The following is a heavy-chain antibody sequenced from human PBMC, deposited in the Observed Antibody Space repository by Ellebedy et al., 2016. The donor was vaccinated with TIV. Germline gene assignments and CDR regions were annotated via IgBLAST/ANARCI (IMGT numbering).Heavy chain of an antibody. CDR2: IYSGGST. D-gene: IGHD3-10*01. CDR1: GFTVSSNY. J-gene: IGHJ6*02. V-gene: IGHV3-66*01. CDR3: ARERESYYGMDV. Sequence: GGSLRLSCAASGFTVSSNYMSWVRQAPGKGLEWVSVIYSGGSTYYADSVKGRFTISRDNSKNTLYLQMNSLRAEDTAVYYCARERESYYGMDVWGQGTTVTVSS.